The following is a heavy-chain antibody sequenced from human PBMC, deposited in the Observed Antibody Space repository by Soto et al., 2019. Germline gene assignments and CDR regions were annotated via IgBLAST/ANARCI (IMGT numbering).Heavy chain of an antibody. D-gene: IGHD3-22*01. Sequence: GGSLRLSCAASGFTFSSYGMHWVRQAPGKGLEWVAVIWYDGSNKYYADSVKGRFTISRDNSKNTLYLQMNSLRAEDTAVYYCARALPNYYDSSGYYYGLDYWGQGTLVTVSS. CDR2: IWYDGSNK. V-gene: IGHV3-33*01. J-gene: IGHJ4*02. CDR3: ARALPNYYDSSGYYYGLDY. CDR1: GFTFSSYG.